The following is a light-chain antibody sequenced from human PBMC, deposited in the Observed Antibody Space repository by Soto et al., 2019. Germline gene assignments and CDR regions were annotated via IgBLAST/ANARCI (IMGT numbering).Light chain of an antibody. Sequence: QSVLTQPPSVSGAPGQRVTISCTGSSSNIGAGYDVHWYQQLPGTAPKLLIYGNSNRPSGVPDRFSGSKSGTSASLAITGLQAEDEADYYCQSYDNGLSAYVFGTGTKVTVL. CDR2: GNS. CDR3: QSYDNGLSAYV. CDR1: SSNIGAGYD. J-gene: IGLJ1*01. V-gene: IGLV1-40*01.